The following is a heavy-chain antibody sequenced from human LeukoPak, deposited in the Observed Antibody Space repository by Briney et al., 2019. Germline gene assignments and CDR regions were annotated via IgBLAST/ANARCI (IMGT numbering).Heavy chain of an antibody. D-gene: IGHD3-10*01. CDR3: ARVTFNYFGSGDAFDI. Sequence: HPGGSLRPSCAASGFIFNIYGMHWVRQAPGKGLEWVSIIYSDGSTYYADSVKGRFTISRDNSKNTLYLQMNSLRAEDTAVYYCARVTFNYFGSGDAFDIWGQGRKPTVSS. CDR1: GFIFNIYG. J-gene: IGHJ3*02. V-gene: IGHV3-NL1*01. CDR2: IYSDGST.